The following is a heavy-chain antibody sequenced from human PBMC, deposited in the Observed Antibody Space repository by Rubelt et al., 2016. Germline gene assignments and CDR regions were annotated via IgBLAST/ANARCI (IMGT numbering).Heavy chain of an antibody. D-gene: IGHD5-24*01. V-gene: IGHV1-18*01. Sequence: QVQLVQSGAEVKKPGASVKVSCKASGYTFTTYGISWVRQAPGQGLEWMGWISAYNGNTHYAQKFQGRVTMTTDTSTSTVYMELSSLRSEDTAVYYCARVDGYAEYFDYWGQGTLVTVSS. CDR1: GYTFTTYG. CDR2: ISAYNGNT. J-gene: IGHJ4*02. CDR3: ARVDGYAEYFDY.